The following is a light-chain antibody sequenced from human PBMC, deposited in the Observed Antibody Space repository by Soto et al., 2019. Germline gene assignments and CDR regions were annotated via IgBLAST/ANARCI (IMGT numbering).Light chain of an antibody. CDR3: QQDASSPLT. Sequence: EIVLTQSPGTLSLSPGERATLSCRASQTISKNYLAWYQQKPGQAPRPLIYHASTRAAGIPDRFSGSGSGTDFTLTISRLEPEDFAVYFCQQDASSPLTFGGGTKVEI. CDR2: HAS. J-gene: IGKJ4*01. V-gene: IGKV3-20*01. CDR1: QTISKNY.